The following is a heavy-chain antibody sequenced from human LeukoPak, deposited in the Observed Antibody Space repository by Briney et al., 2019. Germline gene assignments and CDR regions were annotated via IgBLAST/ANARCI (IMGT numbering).Heavy chain of an antibody. CDR1: GFTFDDYG. J-gene: IGHJ4*02. Sequence: GGSLRLSCAASGFTFDDYGMSWVRQAPGKGLEWVSGLNWNGGGAAYADSVRGRFTISRDNAKNSLYLQMNSLRAGDTAVYYCARVSPSDWLLRDYWGQGTLVTVSS. CDR3: ARVSPSDWLLRDY. V-gene: IGHV3-20*04. D-gene: IGHD3-9*01. CDR2: LNWNGGGA.